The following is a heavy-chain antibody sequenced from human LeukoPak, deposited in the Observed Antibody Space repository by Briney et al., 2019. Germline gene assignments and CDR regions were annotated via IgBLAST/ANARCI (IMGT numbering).Heavy chain of an antibody. V-gene: IGHV4-61*02. CDR2: IFASGST. D-gene: IGHD3-22*01. CDR3: ARLHTIYYYDSSGHRGWFDP. CDR1: GGSISNGNHF. Sequence: NPSETLSLTCTVSGGSISNGNHFWTWIRQPAGKGLEWIGRIFASGSTNYNPSLESRLTISIDTSKNQFSLKLSSVTAADTAVYYCARLHTIYYYDSSGHRGWFDPWGQGTLVTVSS. J-gene: IGHJ5*02.